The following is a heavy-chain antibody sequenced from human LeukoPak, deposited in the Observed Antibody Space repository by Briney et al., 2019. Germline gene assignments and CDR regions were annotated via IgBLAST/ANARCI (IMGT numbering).Heavy chain of an antibody. CDR1: GYTFTSYG. J-gene: IGHJ5*02. Sequence: ASVKVSCKASGYTFTSYGISWVRQAPGQGHEWMGWISAYNGNTNYAQKLQGRVTMTTDTSTSTAYMELRSLRSDDTAVYYCARGRRYDSSGYYFMSWGQGTLVTVSS. CDR3: ARGRRYDSSGYYFMS. D-gene: IGHD3-22*01. V-gene: IGHV1-18*01. CDR2: ISAYNGNT.